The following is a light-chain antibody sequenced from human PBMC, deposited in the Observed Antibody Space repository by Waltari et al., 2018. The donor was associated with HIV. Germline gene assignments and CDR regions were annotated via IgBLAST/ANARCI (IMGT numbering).Light chain of an antibody. J-gene: IGKJ1*01. CDR1: QSVLNNSNKKNY. CDR2: WAS. CDR3: HQHYTTPRT. Sequence: DIVMTQSPDSVAVSRGERATINCTSSQSVLNNSNKKNYLAWYQQKVGKPPKLLIYWASPRESGVPDRFNGSGSGTDFTLTITSLQAEDVAVYYCHQHYTTPRTFGQGTKVEI. V-gene: IGKV4-1*01.